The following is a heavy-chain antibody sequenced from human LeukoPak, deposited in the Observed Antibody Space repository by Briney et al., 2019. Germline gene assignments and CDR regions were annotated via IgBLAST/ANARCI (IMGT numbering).Heavy chain of an antibody. V-gene: IGHV4-39*01. J-gene: IGHJ5*02. CDR3: ASRVVVVDWFDP. Sequence: SETLSLTCTVSGGSISSSSYYWGWIRQPPGKGLEWIGSIYYSGSTYYNPSLKSRVTTSVDTSKNQFSLKLSSVTAADTAVYYCASRVVVVDWFDPWGQGTLVTVSS. D-gene: IGHD3-22*01. CDR2: IYYSGST. CDR1: GGSISSSSYY.